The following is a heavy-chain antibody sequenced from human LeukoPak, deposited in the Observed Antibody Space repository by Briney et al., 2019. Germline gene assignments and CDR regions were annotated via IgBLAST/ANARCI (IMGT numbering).Heavy chain of an antibody. Sequence: GGSLRLSCAASGFTFSSYAMSWVRQAPGEGLEWVSGISGSDGSTNYADSVKGRFTISRDNAKNSLYLQMNSLRAEDTAVYYCAREPWSIAYCSSTNCGLNSWGQGTLVTVSS. V-gene: IGHV3-23*01. CDR2: ISGSDGST. D-gene: IGHD2-2*01. CDR3: AREPWSIAYCSSTNCGLNS. CDR1: GFTFSSYA. J-gene: IGHJ4*02.